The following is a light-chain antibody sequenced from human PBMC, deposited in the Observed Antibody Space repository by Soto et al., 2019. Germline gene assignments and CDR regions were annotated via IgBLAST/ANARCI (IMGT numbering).Light chain of an antibody. J-gene: IGLJ3*02. CDR2: GVT. Sequence: QSALTQPASVSGSPGQSITISCTGTRSDIGSYNHVAWYQQHPGKAPRVMIFGVTKRPSGISDRFFGSKSGSTASLTISGLQAEDEADYFCFSYAGSSIWVFGGGTKLTVL. CDR1: RSDIGSYNH. CDR3: FSYAGSSIWV. V-gene: IGLV2-23*02.